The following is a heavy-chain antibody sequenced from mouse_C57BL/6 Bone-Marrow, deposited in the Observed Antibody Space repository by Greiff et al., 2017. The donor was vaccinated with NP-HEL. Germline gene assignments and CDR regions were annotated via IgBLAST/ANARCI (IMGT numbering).Heavy chain of an antibody. CDR2: IDPSDSYT. CDR1: GYTFTSYW. CDR3: ARYSITTVVAGYFDD. J-gene: IGHJ1*03. D-gene: IGHD1-1*01. V-gene: IGHV1-50*01. Sequence: QVQLQQPGAELVKPGASVKLSCKASGYTFTSYWMQWVKQRPGQGLEWIGEIDPSDSYTNSNQKFKGKATLTVDTSSRTAYMQLSSLTSEDSAVYYGARYSITTVVAGYFDDWGTGTTVTVSS.